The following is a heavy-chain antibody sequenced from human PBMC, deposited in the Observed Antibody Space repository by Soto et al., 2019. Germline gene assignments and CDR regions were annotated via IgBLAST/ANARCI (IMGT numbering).Heavy chain of an antibody. J-gene: IGHJ5*02. CDR3: AKDLTRQLAYWLDP. CDR2: INAHSGGT. Sequence: WASVKVSCKASGFSFTGYYIHWLRQAPGQGLEWMGWINAHSGGTEYARKFQGRVTLTRDTSIATAYLTLTSLTSDDTALYYCAKDLTRQLAYWLDPWGQGTQVTVSS. CDR1: GFSFTGYY. D-gene: IGHD6-6*01. V-gene: IGHV1-2*02.